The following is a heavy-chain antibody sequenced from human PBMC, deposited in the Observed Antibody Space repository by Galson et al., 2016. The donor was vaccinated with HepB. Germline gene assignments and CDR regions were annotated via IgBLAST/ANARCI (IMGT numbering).Heavy chain of an antibody. CDR3: AKGVPYYYDSSGYYLDY. Sequence: SLRLSCAASGFTFSSYAMSWVRQAPGKGLEWVSVISGSGGSTYYADSVKGRFTISRDNSKNTPYLQMNSLRADDTAVYYCAKGVPYYYDSSGYYLDYRGQGTLVTVSS. CDR2: ISGSGGST. D-gene: IGHD3-22*01. CDR1: GFTFSSYA. J-gene: IGHJ4*01. V-gene: IGHV3-23*01.